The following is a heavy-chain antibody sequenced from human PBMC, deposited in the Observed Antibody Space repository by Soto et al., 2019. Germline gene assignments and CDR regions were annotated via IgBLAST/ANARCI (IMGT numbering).Heavy chain of an antibody. J-gene: IGHJ6*02. CDR3: ARDVTDFWSGHEGMDV. CDR2: IYSSGTT. V-gene: IGHV4-31*03. CDR1: GGSIDNGGFY. D-gene: IGHD3-3*01. Sequence: SETLSLTCSVSGGSIDNGGFYWAWIRQHPGKGLEWIGYIYSSGTTNYNPSLKSRVTISVDTSKNQFSLKLTSVTAADTAVYYCARDVTDFWSGHEGMDVWGQGTTVTVSS.